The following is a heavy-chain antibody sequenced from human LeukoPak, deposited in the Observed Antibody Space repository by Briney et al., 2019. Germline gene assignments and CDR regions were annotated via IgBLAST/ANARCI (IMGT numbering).Heavy chain of an antibody. D-gene: IGHD6-13*01. Sequence: GGSLRLSCAASGFTFSSYSMNWVRQAPGKGLEWVSSISSSSSYIYYADSVKGRFTISRDNAKNSLYLQMNSLRAEDTAVYYCASSIAAAGPAFDYWGQGTLVTVSS. J-gene: IGHJ4*02. CDR3: ASSIAAAGPAFDY. V-gene: IGHV3-21*01. CDR2: ISSSSSYI. CDR1: GFTFSSYS.